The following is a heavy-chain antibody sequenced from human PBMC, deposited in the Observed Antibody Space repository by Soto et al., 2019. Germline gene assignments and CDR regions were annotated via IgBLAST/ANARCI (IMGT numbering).Heavy chain of an antibody. CDR3: ARLTPISYNTSDGRRVVVPLSAL. D-gene: IGHD1-20*01. V-gene: IGHV4-59*08. CDR2: IYYSGSN. Sequence: RRILKQTGKGLEWIGYIYYSGSNHYNPSLKSRVTISVDTSKNQFSLKLSSVTAADTAVYYCARLTPISYNTSDGRRVVVPLSALWG. J-gene: IGHJ6*03.